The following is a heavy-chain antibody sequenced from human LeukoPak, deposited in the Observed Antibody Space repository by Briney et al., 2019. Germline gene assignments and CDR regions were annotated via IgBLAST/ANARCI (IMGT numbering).Heavy chain of an antibody. CDR3: ARVCSSTDCLIPD. J-gene: IGHJ4*02. CDR1: GFTFSRHW. D-gene: IGHD2-2*01. CDR2: INSDASDT. V-gene: IGHV3-74*01. Sequence: GGSLRLSCAASGFTFSRHWMHWVRQAPGKGLVWISRINSDASDTNCADFVKGRFTISRDNAKNTVYLQINSLRDEDTAVYYCARVCSSTDCLIPDWGQGTLVTVSS.